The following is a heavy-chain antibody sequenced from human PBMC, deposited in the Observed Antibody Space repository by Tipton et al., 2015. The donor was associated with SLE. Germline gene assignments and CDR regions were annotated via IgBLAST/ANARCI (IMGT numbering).Heavy chain of an antibody. D-gene: IGHD6-13*01. Sequence: SLRLSCAASGFTFSSYSMNWVRQAPGKGLEWVSYISSSSSTIYYADSVKGRFTISRDNAKNSLYLQMNSLRAEDTAVYYCAREGLGYSSSGDYYYYMDVWGNGTTGTVSS. V-gene: IGHV3-48*01. CDR2: ISSSSSTI. J-gene: IGHJ6*03. CDR3: AREGLGYSSSGDYYYYMDV. CDR1: GFTFSSYS.